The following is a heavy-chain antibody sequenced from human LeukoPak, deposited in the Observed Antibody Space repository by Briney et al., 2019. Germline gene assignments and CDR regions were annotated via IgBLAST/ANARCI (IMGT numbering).Heavy chain of an antibody. J-gene: IGHJ5*02. CDR3: VKDGVGSTSSNGWFDP. D-gene: IGHD2-2*01. Sequence: GRSLRLSCAASGFTFDDYAMHWVRQAPGKGLEWVSGISWNSGSIGYADSVKGRFTISRDNAKNSLYLQMNSLRAEDTALYYCVKDGVGSTSSNGWFDPWGQGTLVTVSS. V-gene: IGHV3-9*01. CDR1: GFTFDDYA. CDR2: ISWNSGSI.